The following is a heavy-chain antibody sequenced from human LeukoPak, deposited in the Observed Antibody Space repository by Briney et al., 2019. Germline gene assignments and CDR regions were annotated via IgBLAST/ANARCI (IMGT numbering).Heavy chain of an antibody. CDR1: SYTFTGYY. Sequence: ASVKVSCKSSSYTFTGYYMHWVRQAPGQGLEWMGWINPDSGGRNFAQKFQGWVTMTMDTSISTAYMELSKLRSDDTAIYYCARDRGGPSSSWYDYGGQGTLVTVSS. V-gene: IGHV1-2*04. CDR3: ARDRGGPSSSWYDY. D-gene: IGHD6-13*01. CDR2: INPDSGGR. J-gene: IGHJ4*02.